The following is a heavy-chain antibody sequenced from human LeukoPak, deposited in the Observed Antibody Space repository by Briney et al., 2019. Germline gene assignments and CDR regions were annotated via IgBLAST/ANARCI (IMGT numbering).Heavy chain of an antibody. J-gene: IGHJ6*02. CDR1: GFTFSSYG. Sequence: PGGSLRLSCAASGFTFSSYGMHWVRQAPGKGLEWVAVIWYDGSNKYYADSVKGRFTISRDNSKNTLYLQMNSLRAEDTAVYYCARVGSGWSNYYYGMDVWGQGTTVTVSS. CDR2: IWYDGSNK. D-gene: IGHD6-19*01. V-gene: IGHV3-33*01. CDR3: ARVGSGWSNYYYGMDV.